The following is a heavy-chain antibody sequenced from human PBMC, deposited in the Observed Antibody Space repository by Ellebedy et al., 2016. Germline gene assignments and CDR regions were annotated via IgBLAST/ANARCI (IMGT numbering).Heavy chain of an antibody. V-gene: IGHV5-10-1*01. CDR1: GYSFTSYW. CDR2: IDPSDSYT. J-gene: IGHJ6*02. CDR3: ARLGYYYYGMDV. Sequence: ASVKVSCKGSGYSFTSYWIGWVRQMPGKGLEWMGRIDPSDSYTNYSPSFQGHVTISADKSISTAYLQWSSLKASDTAMYYCARLGYYYYGMDVWGQGTTVTVSS.